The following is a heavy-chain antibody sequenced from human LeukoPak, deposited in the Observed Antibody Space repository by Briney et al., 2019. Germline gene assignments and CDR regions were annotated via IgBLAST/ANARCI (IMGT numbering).Heavy chain of an antibody. D-gene: IGHD3-10*01. CDR2: IYYSGST. CDR3: ARGTYYYGSGSRKFDP. CDR1: GVSISSGGYY. Sequence: SQTLSLTCTVSGVSISSGGYYWSWIRQPPGKGLEWIGYIYYSGSTNYNPSLKSRVTISVDTSKNQFSLKLSSVTAADTAVYYCARGTYYYGSGSRKFDPWGQGTLVTVSS. J-gene: IGHJ5*02. V-gene: IGHV4-61*08.